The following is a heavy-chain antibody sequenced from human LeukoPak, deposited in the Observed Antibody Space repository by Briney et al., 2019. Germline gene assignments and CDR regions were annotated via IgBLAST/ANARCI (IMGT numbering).Heavy chain of an antibody. CDR1: GYTFTSYD. CDR2: MSPNSGDT. V-gene: IGHV1-8*01. CDR3: ARGPPNWGYDY. D-gene: IGHD7-27*01. J-gene: IGHJ4*02. Sequence: GASVKVSCTASGYTFTSYDFNWVRQATGQRPEWMGWMSPNSGDTGYAQKFQDRVTMTRSTSISTAYMELSSLRSDDTAVYYCARGPPNWGYDYWGPGTLVTVSS.